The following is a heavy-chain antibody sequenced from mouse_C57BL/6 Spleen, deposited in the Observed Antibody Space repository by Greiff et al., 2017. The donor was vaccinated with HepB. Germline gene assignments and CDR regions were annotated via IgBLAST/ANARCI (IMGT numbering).Heavy chain of an antibody. CDR2: IYPGSGST. CDR3: AIYYYGSRRYFDY. Sequence: VQLQQSGAELVKPGASVKMSCKASGYTFTSYWITWVKQRPGQGLEWIGDIYPGSGSTNYNEKFKSKATLTVDTSSSTAYMQLSSLTSEDSAVYYCAIYYYGSRRYFDYWGQGTTLTVSS. CDR1: GYTFTSYW. D-gene: IGHD1-1*01. V-gene: IGHV1-55*01. J-gene: IGHJ2*01.